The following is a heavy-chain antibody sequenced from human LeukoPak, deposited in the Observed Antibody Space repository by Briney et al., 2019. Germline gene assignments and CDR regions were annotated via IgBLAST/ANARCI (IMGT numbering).Heavy chain of an antibody. J-gene: IGHJ4*02. CDR2: IWYDGSNK. V-gene: IGHV3-33*01. Sequence: GRSLRLSCAASGFTFSSYGMHWVRQAPGKGLEWVAVIWYDGSNKYYADSVKGRFTISRDNSKNTLYLQMNSLRAEDTAVYYCARDGFPGVLAGYFDYWGQGTLVTVSS. D-gene: IGHD3-9*01. CDR3: ARDGFPGVLAGYFDY. CDR1: GFTFSSYG.